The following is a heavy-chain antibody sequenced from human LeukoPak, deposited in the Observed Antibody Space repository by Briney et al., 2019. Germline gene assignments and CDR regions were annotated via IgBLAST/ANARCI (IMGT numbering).Heavy chain of an antibody. V-gene: IGHV4-59*11. D-gene: IGHD4-11*01. CDR3: ARGTTTAAFNWFDP. Sequence: KASETLSLTCTVSGGFISSHYWSWIRQAPGKELEWIGYLFYGGGTTYNSSLKSRVTISVDSSKNQFSLKVRSVTAADTAVYYCARGTTTAAFNWFDPWGQGTLVTASS. J-gene: IGHJ5*02. CDR1: GGFISSHY. CDR2: LFYGGGT.